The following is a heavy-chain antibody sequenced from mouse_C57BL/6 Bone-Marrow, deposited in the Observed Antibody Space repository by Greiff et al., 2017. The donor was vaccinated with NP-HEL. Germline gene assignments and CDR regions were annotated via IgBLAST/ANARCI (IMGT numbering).Heavy chain of an antibody. Sequence: VQLQQSGPELVKPGASVKISCKASGYSFTGYYMNWVKQSPEKSLEWIGEINPSTGGTTYNQKFKAKATLTVDKSSSPAYMQLKSLTSEASAVYYCAVYCGRDYFDYWGQGTTLTVSS. J-gene: IGHJ2*01. CDR3: AVYCGRDYFDY. CDR1: GYSFTGYY. V-gene: IGHV1-42*01. CDR2: INPSTGGT. D-gene: IGHD1-1*01.